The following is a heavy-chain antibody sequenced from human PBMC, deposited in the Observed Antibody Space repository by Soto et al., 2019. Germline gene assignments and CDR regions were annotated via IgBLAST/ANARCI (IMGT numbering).Heavy chain of an antibody. D-gene: IGHD5-18*01. CDR3: ARGPAMDYHFDY. CDR2: IYHSGST. V-gene: IGHV4-30-2*01. CDR1: GGSISSGGYS. J-gene: IGHJ4*02. Sequence: QLQLQESGSGLVKPSQTLSLTCAVSGGSISSGGYSWSWIRQPPGKGLEWIGYIYHSGSTYHNPSLKRRVTITGDRSKNQFSLKLRSVTGADTAVYYCARGPAMDYHFDYWGQGTLVTVSS.